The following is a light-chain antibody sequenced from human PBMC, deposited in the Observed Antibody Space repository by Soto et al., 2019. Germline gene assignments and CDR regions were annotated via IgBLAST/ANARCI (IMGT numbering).Light chain of an antibody. Sequence: EIVLTQSPGTLSLSPGERATLSCRASQSVSSSFLAWYQQKPGQAPRLLIYGASSRATGIPDRFNGSGSGTDLTLTISRLEPEDFAVYYCQQYDNSPLTFGGGTKGEIK. CDR1: QSVSSSF. V-gene: IGKV3-20*01. J-gene: IGKJ4*01. CDR3: QQYDNSPLT. CDR2: GAS.